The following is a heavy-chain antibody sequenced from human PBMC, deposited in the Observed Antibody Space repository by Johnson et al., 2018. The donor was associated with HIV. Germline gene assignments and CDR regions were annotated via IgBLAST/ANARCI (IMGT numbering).Heavy chain of an antibody. V-gene: IGHV3-11*04. CDR3: ATSISTPPGAFDI. D-gene: IGHD6-6*01. CDR1: GLSVSINY. CDR2: ISSSGRSI. J-gene: IGHJ3*02. Sequence: QVQLVESGGGLVQPGGSLRLSCAVSGLSVSINYITWVRQAPGKGLEWVSDISSSGRSIYYADSVKGRFTISRDNAKNSLFLQMNSLRAGDTAVYYCATSISTPPGAFDIWGQGTMVTVSS.